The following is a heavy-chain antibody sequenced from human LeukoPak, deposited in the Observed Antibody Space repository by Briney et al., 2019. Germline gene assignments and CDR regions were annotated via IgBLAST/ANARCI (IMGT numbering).Heavy chain of an antibody. D-gene: IGHD3-10*01. J-gene: IGHJ1*01. CDR1: GFTFSSYS. V-gene: IGHV3-48*01. CDR3: AREPTNLWFGELFSTREYFQH. CDR2: ISSSSSTI. Sequence: GGSLRLSCAASGFTFSSYSMNWVRQAPGKGLEWLSYISSSSSTIYYADSVKGRFTISRDNAKNSLYLQMNSLRAEDTAVYYCAREPTNLWFGELFSTREYFQHWGQGTLVTVSS.